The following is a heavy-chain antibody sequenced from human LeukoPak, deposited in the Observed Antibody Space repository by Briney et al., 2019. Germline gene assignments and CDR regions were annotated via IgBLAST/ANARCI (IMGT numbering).Heavy chain of an antibody. CDR2: ISYDGTNK. CDR3: ARETSSYDSSGPFDY. V-gene: IGHV3-30*03. D-gene: IGHD3-22*01. CDR1: GFTFSSYG. J-gene: IGHJ4*02. Sequence: GRSLRLSCAASGFTFSSYGIHWVRQAPGKGLEWVALISYDGTNKYYADSVRGRFTISRDNSKNTLYLQMNSLRAEDTAVYYCARETSSYDSSGPFDYWGQGTLVTVSS.